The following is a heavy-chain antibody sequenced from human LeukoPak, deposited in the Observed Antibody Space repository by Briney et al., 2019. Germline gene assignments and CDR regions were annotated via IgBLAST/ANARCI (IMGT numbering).Heavy chain of an antibody. CDR2: ISAYNGNT. Sequence: ASVKVSCKASGYTFTSYGISWVRQTPGQGLEWRGWISAYNGNTNYAQKLQGRVTMTTDTSTSTAYMELRSLRSDDTAVYYCARDRLSSSITMIVVVTPHGAFDIWGQGTMVTVSS. CDR1: GYTFTSYG. CDR3: ARDRLSSSITMIVVVTPHGAFDI. D-gene: IGHD3-22*01. J-gene: IGHJ3*02. V-gene: IGHV1-18*01.